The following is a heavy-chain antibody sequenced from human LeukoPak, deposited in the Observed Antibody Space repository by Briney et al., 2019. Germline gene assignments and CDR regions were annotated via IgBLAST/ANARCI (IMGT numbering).Heavy chain of an antibody. CDR3: VTTYPLFDY. J-gene: IGHJ4*02. Sequence: GGSLRLSCAASGFTFSTYSMNWVRQSPGRGLEWVSSISRSSTYIYYADSVKGRFTISRDNAENSLYLQMNSLRAEDTAVYYCVTTYPLFDYWGQGTLVTVSS. CDR2: ISRSSTYI. CDR1: GFTFSTYS. V-gene: IGHV3-21*01.